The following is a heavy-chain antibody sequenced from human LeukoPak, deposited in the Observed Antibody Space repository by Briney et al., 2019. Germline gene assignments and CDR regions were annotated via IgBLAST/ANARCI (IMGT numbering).Heavy chain of an antibody. D-gene: IGHD6-19*01. Sequence: LPGRSLRLSCAASGFTFSSYVMHWVRQAPGKGLEWVAVISYDGSNKYYVDSVKGRFTISKDNSKNTLYLQMNSLRPEDTAVYYCAKDRGEQWLVTSFDYWGQGTLVTVSS. CDR3: AKDRGEQWLVTSFDY. V-gene: IGHV3-30*18. J-gene: IGHJ4*02. CDR2: ISYDGSNK. CDR1: GFTFSSYV.